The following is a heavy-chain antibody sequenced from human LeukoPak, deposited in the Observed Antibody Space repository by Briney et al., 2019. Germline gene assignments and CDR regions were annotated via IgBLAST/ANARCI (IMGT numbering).Heavy chain of an antibody. D-gene: IGHD3-3*01. J-gene: IGHJ6*02. CDR3: ARDNDFWSGYQASYGMDV. Sequence: ASVKVSCKASGYTFTCYYMHWVRQAPGQGLEWMGWINPNSGGTNYAQKFQGRVTMTRDTSISTAYMELSRLRSDDTAVYYCARDNDFWSGYQASYGMDVWGQGTTVTVSS. V-gene: IGHV1-2*02. CDR2: INPNSGGT. CDR1: GYTFTCYY.